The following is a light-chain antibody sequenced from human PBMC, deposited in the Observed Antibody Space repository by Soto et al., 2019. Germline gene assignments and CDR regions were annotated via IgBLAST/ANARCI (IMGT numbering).Light chain of an antibody. CDR2: GAS. V-gene: IGKV3-20*01. CDR3: QQYVTSPYI. J-gene: IGKJ2*01. CDR1: QSVDKH. Sequence: EIVLTQSPATLSVSPGERATLSCRASQSVDKHLHWYQQKPGQAPRLLIYGASTRATGIPARFSGSGSGTDFTLTISRLEPEDFAVYYCQQYVTSPYIFGQGTKLEIK.